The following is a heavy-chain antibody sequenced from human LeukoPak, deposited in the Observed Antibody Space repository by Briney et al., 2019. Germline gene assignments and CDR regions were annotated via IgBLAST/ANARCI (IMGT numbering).Heavy chain of an antibody. CDR1: GFTLNSNA. CDR3: AKRGETYYFDY. D-gene: IGHD3-10*01. V-gene: IGHV3-23*01. J-gene: IGHJ4*02. CDR2: ISGSGGTT. Sequence: SGGSLRLSCAASGFTLNSNAMSWVRQAPGKGLEWVSSISGSGGTTYYADSVKGRFIISRDKSKNTLYLQMNSLRAEDTAVYYCAKRGETYYFDYWGQGTLVTVSS.